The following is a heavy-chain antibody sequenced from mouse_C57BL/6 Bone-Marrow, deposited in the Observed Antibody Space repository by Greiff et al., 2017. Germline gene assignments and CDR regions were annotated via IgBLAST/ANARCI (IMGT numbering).Heavy chain of an antibody. D-gene: IGHD4-1*01. V-gene: IGHV1-54*01. Sequence: QVQLQQSGAELVRPGTSVKVSCKASGYAFTNYLIAWVKQRPGQGLEWIGVINPGRGGTNYNEKFKGKATLTADKSSSTAYMQLSSLTSEDSAVYFCARSKNWDSWFAYWGQGTLVTVSA. CDR3: ARSKNWDSWFAY. J-gene: IGHJ3*01. CDR2: INPGRGGT. CDR1: GYAFTNYL.